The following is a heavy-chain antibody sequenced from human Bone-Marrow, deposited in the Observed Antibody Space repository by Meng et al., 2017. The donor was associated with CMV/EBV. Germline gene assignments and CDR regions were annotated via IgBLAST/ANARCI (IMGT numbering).Heavy chain of an antibody. D-gene: IGHD4-17*01. CDR3: AHLTVTTYYFDY. Sequence: QITLTESVTTLVKPTHTFTLTCNFSGFSLSSSGVGGGWMRQPPGKALEWLALIYWDDDKRYSPSLKSRLTITKDTSKTQVVLTMTHMAHADTATYYCAHLTVTTYYFDYWGQGTLVTVSS. CDR1: GFSLSSSGVG. CDR2: IYWDDDK. J-gene: IGHJ4*02. V-gene: IGHV2-5*02.